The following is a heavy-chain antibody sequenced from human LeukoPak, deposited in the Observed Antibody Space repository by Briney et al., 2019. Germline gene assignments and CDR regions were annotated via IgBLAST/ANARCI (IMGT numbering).Heavy chain of an antibody. V-gene: IGHV1-8*02. D-gene: IGHD3-22*01. CDR3: AIDSRGYSYDDAFDI. CDR2: MNPNSGNT. CDR1: GYTFSSYG. J-gene: IGHJ3*02. Sequence: ASVTVSCKASGYTFSSYGIAWVRQAPGQGLEWMGWMNPNSGNTGYAQKFQGRVTMTRNTSISTAYMELSSLRSEATAVYSCAIDSRGYSYDDAFDIWGQGTMVTVSS.